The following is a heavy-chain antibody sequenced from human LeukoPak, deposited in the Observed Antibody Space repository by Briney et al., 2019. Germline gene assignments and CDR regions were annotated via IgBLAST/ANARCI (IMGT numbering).Heavy chain of an antibody. CDR2: ISYDGSNK. D-gene: IGHD1-26*01. CDR3: ARGIVGAVTDPWDY. V-gene: IGHV3-30-3*01. J-gene: IGHJ4*02. Sequence: GGSLRLSCAASGFTFSSYAMHWVRQAPGKGLEWVAVISYDGSNKYYADSVKGRFTISRDNSKYTLYLQMNSLRAEDTAVYYCARGIVGAVTDPWDYWGQGTLVTVSS. CDR1: GFTFSSYA.